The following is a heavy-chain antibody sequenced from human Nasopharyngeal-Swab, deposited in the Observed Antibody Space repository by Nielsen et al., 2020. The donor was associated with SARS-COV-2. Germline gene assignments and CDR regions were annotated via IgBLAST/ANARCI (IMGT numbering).Heavy chain of an antibody. CDR3: ARGGYSYGPYYYGMDV. D-gene: IGHD5-18*01. CDR1: GFTFSDYY. V-gene: IGHV3-11*06. CDR2: ISSSSSYT. J-gene: IGHJ6*02. Sequence: GESLKISCAASGFTFSDYYMSWIRQAPGKGLEWVSYISSSSSYTNYADSVKGRFTISRDNAKNSLYLQMNSLRAEDTAVYYCARGGYSYGPYYYGMDVWGQGTTVTVSS.